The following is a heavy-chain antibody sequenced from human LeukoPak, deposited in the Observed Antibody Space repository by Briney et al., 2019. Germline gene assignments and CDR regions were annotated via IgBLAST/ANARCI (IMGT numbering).Heavy chain of an antibody. Sequence: GGSLRLSCAASGFTVSSYYMSWVRQAPGKGLEWVSVIYNGGSTSYADSVKGRFTISRDKSKNTLYLQMNSLRAEDTAVYYCARDRVTYYYASGSYSDYWGRGTLVTVSS. J-gene: IGHJ4*02. CDR2: IYNGGST. D-gene: IGHD3-10*01. V-gene: IGHV3-66*01. CDR3: ARDRVTYYYASGSYSDY. CDR1: GFTVSSYY.